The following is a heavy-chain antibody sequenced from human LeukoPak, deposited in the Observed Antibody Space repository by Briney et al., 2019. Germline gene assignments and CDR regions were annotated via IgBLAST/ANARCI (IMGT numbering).Heavy chain of an antibody. Sequence: PDTLSLTCTVSGGXVSSNYWGWIRQPPGKGREWIGCISYSGSTSYNPSIKSRVIISAGTSKNNFSLKLSSVTATDTAVYYCASLKLVAARVYWFDPWRQGTLVTVSA. J-gene: IGHJ5*02. V-gene: IGHV4-39*01. CDR3: ASLKLVAARVYWFDP. CDR2: ISYSGST. CDR1: GGXVSSNY. D-gene: IGHD2-21*02.